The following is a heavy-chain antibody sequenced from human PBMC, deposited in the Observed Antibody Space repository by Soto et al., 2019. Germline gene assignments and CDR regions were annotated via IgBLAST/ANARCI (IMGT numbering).Heavy chain of an antibody. CDR1: GYTFTSYA. CDR2: INAGNGNT. CDR3: ARDLIGDDIVVVPAAVFDY. V-gene: IGHV1-3*01. J-gene: IGHJ4*02. Sequence: QVQLVQSGAEVKKPGASVKVSCKASGYTFTSYAMHWVRQAPGQRLEWMGWINAGNGNTNYAQKLQGRVTMTTDTSTSTAYMELRSLRSDDTAVYYCARDLIGDDIVVVPAAVFDYWGQGTLVTVSS. D-gene: IGHD2-2*01.